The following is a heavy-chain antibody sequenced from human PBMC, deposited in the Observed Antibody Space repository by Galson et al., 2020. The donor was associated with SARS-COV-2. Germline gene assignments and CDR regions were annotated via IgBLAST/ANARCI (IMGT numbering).Heavy chain of an antibody. CDR1: GSSLSTSGMR. CDR3: ARIKDYGGNSLRAFDI. V-gene: IGHV2-70*04. J-gene: IGHJ3*02. Sequence: SGPTLVQLTHTLTLTCTFPGSSLSTSGMRVSWIHQPPEKALEWLARIDWDDDEFYSTSLKTRLTISKDTSKNQVVLTMTNMDPVDTATYYCARIKDYGGNSLRAFDIWGQGKMVTVS. D-gene: IGHD4-17*01. CDR2: IDWDDDE.